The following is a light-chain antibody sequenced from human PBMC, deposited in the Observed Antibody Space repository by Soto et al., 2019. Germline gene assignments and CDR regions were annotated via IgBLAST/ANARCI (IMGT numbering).Light chain of an antibody. CDR3: QQYFSAPCT. J-gene: IGKJ3*01. V-gene: IGKV4-1*01. CDR1: QSVLYSSINKNY. Sequence: DIVMTQSPDSLAVSLGERATINCKSSQSVLYSSINKNYLAWYQQKPGQPPRLLIYWASGRESGVPDRFSGSGSGTDFTLTISSLQAEDVAVYYCQQYFSAPCTFGPGTKVDIK. CDR2: WAS.